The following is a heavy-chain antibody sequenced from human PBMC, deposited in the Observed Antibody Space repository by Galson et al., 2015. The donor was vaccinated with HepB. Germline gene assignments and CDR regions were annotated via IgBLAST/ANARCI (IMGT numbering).Heavy chain of an antibody. Sequence: SLRLSCAASGFTFSSYGLHGVRQAPGKGLEWVAVISYDGSNKYYADSVKGRFTISRDNSKNTLYLQMNSLRAEDTAVYYCAKAAENYDFWSGFHYWGQGTLVTVSS. CDR3: AKAAENYDFWSGFHY. D-gene: IGHD3-3*01. J-gene: IGHJ4*02. CDR1: GFTFSSYG. CDR2: ISYDGSNK. V-gene: IGHV3-30*18.